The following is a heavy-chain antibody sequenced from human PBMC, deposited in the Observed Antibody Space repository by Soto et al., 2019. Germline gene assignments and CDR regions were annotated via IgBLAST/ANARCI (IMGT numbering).Heavy chain of an antibody. CDR2: IIPVLTTT. V-gene: IGHV1-69*08. D-gene: IGHD2-21*02. CDR1: GDTFSSYT. Sequence: QVQLVQSGAEAKMPGSSVKVSCRASGDTFSSYTVNWLRQAPGRGLEWMGRIIPVLTTTDYAQKFRGRVTITADKSSNTVYMELTSLSSDDTAVYYCARRRYCGYDCYHKHYYGMDVWGQGTTVTVAS. CDR3: ARRRYCGYDCYHKHYYGMDV. J-gene: IGHJ6*02.